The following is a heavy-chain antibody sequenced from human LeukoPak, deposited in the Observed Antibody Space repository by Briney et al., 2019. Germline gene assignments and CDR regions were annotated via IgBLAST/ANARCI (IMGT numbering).Heavy chain of an antibody. Sequence: SVKVSCKASGGTFSSYAISWVRQAPGQGLEWMGGIIPIFGTANYAQKFQGRVTTTTDESTSTAYMELSSLRSEDTAVYYCARVTGSGSYYGWYFDLWGRGTLVTVSS. CDR3: ARVTGSGSYYGWYFDL. J-gene: IGHJ2*01. V-gene: IGHV1-69*05. CDR1: GGTFSSYA. CDR2: IIPIFGTA. D-gene: IGHD3-10*01.